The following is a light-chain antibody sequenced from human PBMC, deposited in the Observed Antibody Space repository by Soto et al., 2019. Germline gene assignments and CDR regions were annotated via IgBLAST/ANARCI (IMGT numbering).Light chain of an antibody. J-gene: IGLJ1*01. V-gene: IGLV2-14*01. CDR2: EVS. CDR1: SNDLGGYNY. CDR3: SSYTGSNIRYV. Sequence: QSALAQPAPVSGAPGQSISIACTGTSNDLGGYNYVSWYQHHPGKAPKLMIYEVSDRPSGVSNRFSGSKSGNTASLTISGLQAEDETDYYCSSYTGSNIRYVFGTGTKVTVL.